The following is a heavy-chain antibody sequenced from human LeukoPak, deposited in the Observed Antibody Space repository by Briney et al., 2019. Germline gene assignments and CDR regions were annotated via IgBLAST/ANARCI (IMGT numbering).Heavy chain of an antibody. CDR3: ARPHDTALFY. Sequence: PGRSLRLSCAASGFTFSSYEMNWVRQAPGKGLEWVSYISSSGSTIYYADSVKGRFTISRDNAKNSLYLQMNSLRAEDTAVYYCARPHDTALFYWGPGTLVTVSS. V-gene: IGHV3-48*03. J-gene: IGHJ4*02. D-gene: IGHD5-18*01. CDR2: ISSSGSTI. CDR1: GFTFSSYE.